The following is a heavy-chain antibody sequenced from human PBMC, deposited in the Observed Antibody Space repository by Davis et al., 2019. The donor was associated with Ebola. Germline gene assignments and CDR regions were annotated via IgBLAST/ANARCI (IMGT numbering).Heavy chain of an antibody. J-gene: IGHJ6*03. CDR1: GYTFSSYD. Sequence: ASVKVSCKASGYTFSSYDINWVRQATGQGLEWMGWMNPNSGNTGYAQKFQGRVTMTRNTSISTAYMELSSLRSEDTAVYYCARQPNPFGELLRFGYYYMDVWGKGTTVTVSS. V-gene: IGHV1-8*01. CDR2: MNPNSGNT. CDR3: ARQPNPFGELLRFGYYYMDV. D-gene: IGHD3-10*01.